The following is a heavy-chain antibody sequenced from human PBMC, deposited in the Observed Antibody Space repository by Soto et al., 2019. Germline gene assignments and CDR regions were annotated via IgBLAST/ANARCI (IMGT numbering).Heavy chain of an antibody. V-gene: IGHV4-30-2*01. D-gene: IGHD3-3*01. Sequence: PSETLSLTCAVSGGSISSGGYSWSWIRQPPGKGLEWIGYIYHSGSTYYNPSLKSRVTISVDRSKNQFSLKLSSVTAADTAVYYCARGVTIFDRRYYYYGMDVWGQGTTVTVSS. CDR1: GGSISSGGYS. CDR3: ARGVTIFDRRYYYYGMDV. J-gene: IGHJ6*02. CDR2: IYHSGST.